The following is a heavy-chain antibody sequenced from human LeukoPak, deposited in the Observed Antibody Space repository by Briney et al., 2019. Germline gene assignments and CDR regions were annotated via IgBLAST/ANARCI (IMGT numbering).Heavy chain of an antibody. CDR3: ARHAFITMIVVVNNWFDP. J-gene: IGHJ5*02. CDR2: INHSGST. Sequence: PSETLSLTCAVYGGSFSGYYWSWIRQPPGKGLEWIGEINHSGSTNYNPSLKSRVSISVDTSKNQFSLKLSSVTAADTAVYYCARHAFITMIVVVNNWFDPWGQGTLVTVSS. V-gene: IGHV4-34*01. D-gene: IGHD3-22*01. CDR1: GGSFSGYY.